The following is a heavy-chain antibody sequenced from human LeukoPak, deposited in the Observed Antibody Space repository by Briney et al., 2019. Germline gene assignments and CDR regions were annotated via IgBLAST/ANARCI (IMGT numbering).Heavy chain of an antibody. V-gene: IGHV4-59*01. Sequence: SETLSLTCTVSGGSISSYYWSWIRQPPGKGLEWIGYIYYSGSTNYNPSLRSRVTISVDTSKNQFSLKLSSVAAADTAVYYCARVNYDSSGYFFDYWGQGTLVTVSS. CDR3: ARVNYDSSGYFFDY. CDR1: GGSISSYY. D-gene: IGHD3-22*01. CDR2: IYYSGST. J-gene: IGHJ4*02.